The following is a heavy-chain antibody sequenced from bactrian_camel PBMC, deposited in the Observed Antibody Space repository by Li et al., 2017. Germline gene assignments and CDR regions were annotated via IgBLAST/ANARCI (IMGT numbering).Heavy chain of an antibody. CDR3: FAHCVRLDRPYNA. D-gene: IGHD4*01. CDR2: MTPDGST. CDR1: GDTYSGCS. V-gene: IGHV3S53*01. Sequence: HVQLVESGGGSVQAGGSLRLSCVVSGDTYSGCSVGWYRQNPGKQREMISSMTPDGSTHYVDSVKGRFTLSQDSAKTTMYIQMNSLQPEDTGMYTCFAHCVRLDRPYNAWGQGTQVTVS. J-gene: IGHJ6*01.